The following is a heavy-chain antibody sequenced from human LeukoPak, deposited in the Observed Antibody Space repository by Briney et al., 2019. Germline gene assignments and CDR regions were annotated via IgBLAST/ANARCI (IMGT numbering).Heavy chain of an antibody. D-gene: IGHD6-13*01. CDR1: GGSISSYY. CDR3: ASSAAAGPSGWFDP. J-gene: IGHJ5*02. Sequence: SETLSLTCTVCGGSISSYYGSWIRQPAEKGLEWIGRIYTSGSTNYNPCLNSRLPISLDTPKNQFSLKLSSLTAADTAVYYCASSAAAGPSGWFDPWGQGTLVTVSS. CDR2: IYTSGST. V-gene: IGHV4-4*07.